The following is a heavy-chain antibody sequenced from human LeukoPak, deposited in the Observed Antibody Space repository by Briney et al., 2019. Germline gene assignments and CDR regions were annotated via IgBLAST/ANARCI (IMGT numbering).Heavy chain of an antibody. CDR1: GGSISSYY. CDR3: ARDRGIMITFGGVIVREAFDI. J-gene: IGHJ3*02. V-gene: IGHV4-59*01. D-gene: IGHD3-16*02. CDR2: IYYSGST. Sequence: SETLSLTCTVSGGSISSYYWSWIRQPPGKGLEWIGYIYYSGSTNYSPSLKSRVTISVDTSKNQFSLKLSSVTAADTAVYYCARDRGIMITFGGVIVREAFDIWGQGTMVTVSS.